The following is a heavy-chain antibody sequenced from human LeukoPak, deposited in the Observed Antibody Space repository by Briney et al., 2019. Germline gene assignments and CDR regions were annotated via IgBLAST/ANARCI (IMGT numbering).Heavy chain of an antibody. J-gene: IGHJ6*03. V-gene: IGHV1-18*04. CDR2: ISAYNGNT. Sequence: ASVKVSCKASGYTFTGYYMHWVRQAPGQGLEWMGWISAYNGNTNYAQKLQGRVTMTTATSTSTAYMELRSLRSDDTAVYYCARGGYGDYVDYYYMDVWGKGTTVTVSS. CDR1: GYTFTGYY. CDR3: ARGGYGDYVDYYYMDV. D-gene: IGHD4-17*01.